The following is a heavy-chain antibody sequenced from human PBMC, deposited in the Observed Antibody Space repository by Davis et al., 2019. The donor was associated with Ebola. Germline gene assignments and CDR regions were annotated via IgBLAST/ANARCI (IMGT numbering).Heavy chain of an antibody. J-gene: IGHJ6*04. V-gene: IGHV1-3*01. Sequence: ASVKVSCKASGYTFTSYAMHWVRQAPGQRLEWMGWINAGNGNTKYSQKFQGRVTITRDTSASTAYMELSSLRSEDTAVYYCASGSIAAAGTYYYYGMDVWGKGTTVTVSS. D-gene: IGHD6-13*01. CDR3: ASGSIAAAGTYYYYGMDV. CDR2: INAGNGNT. CDR1: GYTFTSYA.